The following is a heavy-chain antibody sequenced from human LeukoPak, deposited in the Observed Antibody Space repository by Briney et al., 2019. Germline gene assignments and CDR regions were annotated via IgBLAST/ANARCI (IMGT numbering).Heavy chain of an antibody. D-gene: IGHD2-21*01. CDR3: AREFSVVGIFDY. CDR2: ISRRSDYI. CDR1: RFIFDDHT. V-gene: IGHV3-21*01. J-gene: IGHJ4*02. Sequence: GGSLRLSCAVSRFIFDDHTMNWVRQAPGKGLEWVSSISRRSDYIYYADSVKGRFTISRDNAKTSLYLQMNSLRVEDTAVYYCAREFSVVGIFDYWGQGTLVTVSS.